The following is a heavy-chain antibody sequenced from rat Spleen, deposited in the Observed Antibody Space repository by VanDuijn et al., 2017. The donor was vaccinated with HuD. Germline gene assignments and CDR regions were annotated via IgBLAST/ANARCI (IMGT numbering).Heavy chain of an antibody. D-gene: IGHD1-11*01. CDR1: GFTFNNYW. Sequence: EVQLVETGGGLVQPGRSLKLSCVASGFTFNNYWMYWIRQAPGKGLEWVSSINTDGTSTYYPDSVKGRFTISRDNAENTIYLQMNILRSEDTATYYFAKDRVGGYVKDAWGQGASVTVSS. CDR3: AKDRVGGYVKDA. CDR2: INTDGTST. V-gene: IGHV5-58*01. J-gene: IGHJ4*01.